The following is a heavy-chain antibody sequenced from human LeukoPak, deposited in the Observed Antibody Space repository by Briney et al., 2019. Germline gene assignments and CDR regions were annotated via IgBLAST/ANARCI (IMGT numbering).Heavy chain of an antibody. CDR1: GGSISSSSYY. J-gene: IGHJ5*02. CDR2: IYHSGST. Sequence: SETLSLTCTVSGGSISSSSYYWSWIRQPPGKGLEWIGYIYHSGSTYYNPSLKSRVSISVDRSKNQFSLKLRSVTAADTAVYYCARVGVDWAERFNWFDPWGQGTLVTVSS. CDR3: ARVGVDWAERFNWFDP. V-gene: IGHV4-30-2*01. D-gene: IGHD1-1*01.